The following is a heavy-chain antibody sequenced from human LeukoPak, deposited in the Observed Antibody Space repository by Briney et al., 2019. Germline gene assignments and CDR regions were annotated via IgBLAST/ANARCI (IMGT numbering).Heavy chain of an antibody. J-gene: IGHJ4*02. CDR1: GYTFTGYY. Sequence: ASVTVSCTASGYTFTGYYMHWVRQAPGQGLEWMGWINPNSGGTNYAQKFQGRVTMTRDTSISTAYMELSRLRSDDTAVYYCASYSSGWFPIFDYWGQGTLVTVSS. CDR2: INPNSGGT. V-gene: IGHV1-2*02. CDR3: ASYSSGWFPIFDY. D-gene: IGHD6-19*01.